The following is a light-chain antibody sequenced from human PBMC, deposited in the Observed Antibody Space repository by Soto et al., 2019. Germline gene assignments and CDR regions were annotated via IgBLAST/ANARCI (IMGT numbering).Light chain of an antibody. CDR3: CSYAGTYTLWV. J-gene: IGLJ3*02. Sequence: QSALTQPRSVSGSPGQSGTISCTGTSSAVGGYNYVSWYQQYPGQAPQLIIYDVSKRPSGVPDRFSGSKSGNTASLTISGLQAEDEAEYYCCSYAGTYTLWVFGGGTQLTVL. V-gene: IGLV2-11*01. CDR1: SSAVGGYNY. CDR2: DVS.